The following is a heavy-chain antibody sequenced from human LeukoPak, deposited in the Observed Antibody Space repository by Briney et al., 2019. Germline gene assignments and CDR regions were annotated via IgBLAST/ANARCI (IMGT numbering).Heavy chain of an antibody. CDR1: GGSISSYY. V-gene: IGHV4-34*01. CDR3: ARGGGDYGYYFDY. CDR2: INHSGST. J-gene: IGHJ4*02. Sequence: PSETLSLTCTVSGGSISSYYWSWIRQPPGKGLEWIGEINHSGSTNYNPSLKSRVTISVDTSKNQFSLKLSSVTAADTAVYYCARGGGDYGYYFDYWGQGTLVTVSS. D-gene: IGHD4-17*01.